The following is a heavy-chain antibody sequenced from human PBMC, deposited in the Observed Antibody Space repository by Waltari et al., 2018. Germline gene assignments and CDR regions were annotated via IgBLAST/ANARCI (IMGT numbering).Heavy chain of an antibody. J-gene: IGHJ4*02. V-gene: IGHV3-15*07. CDR3: TTDEIAAAGDDY. Sequence: EVQLVESGGGLLKPGGSLRLSCAASGFTFSTAWMHWVRPAPGKGLEWVGHIKSKTDGGTTDDAARVKGKLKIQREETKNTRDLKMNSLKTEDTAVYYCTTDEIAAAGDDYWGQGTRVTVSS. D-gene: IGHD6-13*01. CDR1: GFTFSTAW. CDR2: IKSKTDGGTT.